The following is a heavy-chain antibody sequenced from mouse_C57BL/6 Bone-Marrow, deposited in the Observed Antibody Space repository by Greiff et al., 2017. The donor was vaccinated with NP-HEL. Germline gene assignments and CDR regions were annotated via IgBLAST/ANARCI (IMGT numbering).Heavy chain of an antibody. D-gene: IGHD2-2*01. CDR3: ARNQQGGYDDWYFDV. Sequence: VQLVESGPGLVQPSQSLSITCTVSGFSLTSYGVHWVRQSPGKGLEWLGVIWSGGSTDYNAAFISRLSISKDNSKSQVFFKMNSLQADDTAIYYCARNQQGGYDDWYFDVWGTGTTVTVSS. CDR1: GFSLTSYG. CDR2: IWSGGST. J-gene: IGHJ1*03. V-gene: IGHV2-2*01.